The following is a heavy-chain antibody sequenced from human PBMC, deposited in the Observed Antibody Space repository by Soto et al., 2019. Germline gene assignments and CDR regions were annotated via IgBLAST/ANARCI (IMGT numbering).Heavy chain of an antibody. Sequence: QVQLQQWGAGLLKPSETLSLTCAVYGGSFSGYYWSWIRQPPGKGLEWIGEINHSGSTNYNPSLKSRVTISVDTSKNQFSLKLSSVTAADTAVYYCARGLAGRDYYYYGMDVWGQGTTITVSS. V-gene: IGHV4-34*01. CDR2: INHSGST. CDR3: ARGLAGRDYYYYGMDV. D-gene: IGHD6-19*01. CDR1: GGSFSGYY. J-gene: IGHJ6*02.